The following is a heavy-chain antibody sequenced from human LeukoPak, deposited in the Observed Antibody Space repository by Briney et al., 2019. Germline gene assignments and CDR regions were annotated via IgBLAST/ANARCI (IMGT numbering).Heavy chain of an antibody. CDR1: GFTFSSYA. V-gene: IGHV3-30-3*01. CDR3: ARGHDALDI. Sequence: PGRSLRLSCAASGFTFSSYAMHWVRQAPGKGLEWVAVISYDGSNKYYADSVKGRFTISRDNSKNTLYLQMNSLRAEDTAVYYCARGHDALDIWGQGTMVTVSS. J-gene: IGHJ3*02. CDR2: ISYDGSNK.